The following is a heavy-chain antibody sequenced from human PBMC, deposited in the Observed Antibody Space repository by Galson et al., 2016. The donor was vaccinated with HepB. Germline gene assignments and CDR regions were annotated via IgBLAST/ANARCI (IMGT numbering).Heavy chain of an antibody. D-gene: IGHD4-17*01. Sequence: SLRLSCAASGFTFSDYYMNWIRQAPGKGLEWISFISPSGNSMLYADSVRGRFTISRDNAAKSLYLQMSNLRAEDTAVYYCARDLPDDSVEYFDVFDLWGQGTMVTVSS. J-gene: IGHJ3*01. CDR2: ISPSGNSM. CDR1: GFTFSDYY. CDR3: ARDLPDDSVEYFDVFDL. V-gene: IGHV3-11*01.